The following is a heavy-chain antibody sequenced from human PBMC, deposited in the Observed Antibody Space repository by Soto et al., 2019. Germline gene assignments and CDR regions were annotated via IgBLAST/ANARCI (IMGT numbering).Heavy chain of an antibody. CDR1: GFTFKNYG. Sequence: QVRLVESGGAVVEPGRSLRLSCAASGFTFKNYGMHWVRQAPGKGLEWVAVIWYDGGNTFYADSVKGRMTISRDNSRNTVSLRMTSLTAEDTAIYYCARDLGAQVQWGFDYWVPGTLVTVSS. CDR2: IWYDGGNT. V-gene: IGHV3-33*01. J-gene: IGHJ4*02. CDR3: ARDLGAQVQWGFDY. D-gene: IGHD3-16*01.